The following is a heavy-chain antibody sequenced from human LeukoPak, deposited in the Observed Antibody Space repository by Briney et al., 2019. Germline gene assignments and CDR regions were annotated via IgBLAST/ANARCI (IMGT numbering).Heavy chain of an antibody. Sequence: GGSLRLSCAASGFTFTTYGFNWVRQAPGKGLEWVSSISFSGSYIYYADSVKGRFTISRDNAKNSVYLQMNSLRDDDTAVYYCARGIGTGWRFDFWGQGTLVTVSS. J-gene: IGHJ4*02. CDR2: ISFSGSYI. CDR1: GFTFTTYG. CDR3: ARGIGTGWRFDF. D-gene: IGHD6-19*01. V-gene: IGHV3-21*01.